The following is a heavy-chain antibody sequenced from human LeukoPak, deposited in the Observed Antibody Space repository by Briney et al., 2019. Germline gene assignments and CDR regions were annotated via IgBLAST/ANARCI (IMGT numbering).Heavy chain of an antibody. CDR2: ISYDGSNK. CDR1: GFTFSSYA. Sequence: PGGSLRLSCAASGFTFSSYAMHWVRQAPGKGLEWVAVISYDGSNKYYADSVKGRFTISRDNSKNTLYLQMSSLRAEDTAVYYCAREDIAARPYYYYYMDVWGKGTTVTVSS. CDR3: AREDIAARPYYYYYMDV. J-gene: IGHJ6*03. V-gene: IGHV3-30-3*01. D-gene: IGHD6-6*01.